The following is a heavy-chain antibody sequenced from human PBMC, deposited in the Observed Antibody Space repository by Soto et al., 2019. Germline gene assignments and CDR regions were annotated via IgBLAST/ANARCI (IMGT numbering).Heavy chain of an antibody. Sequence: GGSLRLSCAASGFTFSDYYMSWIRQAPGKGLEWVSYISSSSSYTNYADSVKGRFTISRDNAKNSLYLQTNSLRAEDTAVYYCARFRRPDFWSGYYSGFDYWGQGTLVTVSS. V-gene: IGHV3-11*06. J-gene: IGHJ4*02. D-gene: IGHD3-3*01. CDR1: GFTFSDYY. CDR2: ISSSSSYT. CDR3: ARFRRPDFWSGYYSGFDY.